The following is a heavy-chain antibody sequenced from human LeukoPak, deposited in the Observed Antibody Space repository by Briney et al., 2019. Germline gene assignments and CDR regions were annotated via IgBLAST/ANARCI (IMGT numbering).Heavy chain of an antibody. V-gene: IGHV3-11*01. CDR1: GFIFSDYY. Sequence: GGSLRLSCAASGFIFSDYYMSWIRQAPGKGLEWGSYIRSSGSTIYYADSVKGRFTISRDNAKNSLYLQMNSLRAEDTAVYYCARAGRVGALLYYFDYWGQGTLVTVSS. D-gene: IGHD1-26*01. CDR2: IRSSGSTI. CDR3: ARAGRVGALLYYFDY. J-gene: IGHJ4*02.